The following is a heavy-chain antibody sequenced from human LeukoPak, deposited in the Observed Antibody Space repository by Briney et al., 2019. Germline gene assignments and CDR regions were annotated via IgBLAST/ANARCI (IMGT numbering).Heavy chain of an antibody. CDR2: IKQDGSEK. Sequence: GGSLRLSCAASGFTFSSYRMSWVRQAPGKGLEWVANIKQDGSEKYYVDSVKGRFTISRDNAKNSLYLQMNSLRAEDTAVYYCARDMWRNGYSNAFNLWGQGTMVTVSS. CDR1: GFTFSSYR. CDR3: ARDMWRNGYSNAFNL. D-gene: IGHD3-22*01. J-gene: IGHJ3*01. V-gene: IGHV3-7*01.